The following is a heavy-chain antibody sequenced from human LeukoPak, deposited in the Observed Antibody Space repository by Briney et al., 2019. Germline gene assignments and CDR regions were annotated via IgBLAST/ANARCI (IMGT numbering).Heavy chain of an antibody. Sequence: GGSLRLSCAASGFTFSSYGMHWVRQAPGKGLEWVAVISYDGSNKYYADSVKGRFTISRDNSKNTLILQMNSLRAEDTAVYYCAGDSSGYDNYYYYYMDVWGKGTTVTVSS. CDR3: AGDSSGYDNYYYYYMDV. J-gene: IGHJ6*03. V-gene: IGHV3-30*19. CDR2: ISYDGSNK. CDR1: GFTFSSYG. D-gene: IGHD3-22*01.